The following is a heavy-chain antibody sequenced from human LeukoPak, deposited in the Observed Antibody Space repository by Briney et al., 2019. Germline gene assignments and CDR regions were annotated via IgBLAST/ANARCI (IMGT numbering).Heavy chain of an antibody. J-gene: IGHJ4*02. CDR1: GYTFTSYG. CDR3: ARDRLTRKSYYDGSGRTDY. CDR2: ISAYNGNT. Sequence: GASVKVSCKASGYTFTSYGISWVRQAPGQGLEWMGWISAYNGNTNYAQKLQGRVTMTTDTSTSTAYMELRSLRSDDTAVYYCARDRLTRKSYYDGSGRTDYWGQGTLVTVSS. D-gene: IGHD3-22*01. V-gene: IGHV1-18*01.